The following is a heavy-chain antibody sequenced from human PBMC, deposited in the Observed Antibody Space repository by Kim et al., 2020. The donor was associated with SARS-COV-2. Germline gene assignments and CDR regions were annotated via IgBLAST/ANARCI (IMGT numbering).Heavy chain of an antibody. V-gene: IGHV3-30-3*01. CDR3: ARGWTVTPPPYYFDY. D-gene: IGHD4-17*01. Sequence: GGSLRLSCAASGFTFSSYAMHWVRQAPGKGLEWVAVISYDGSNKYYADSVKGRFTISRDNSKNTLYLQMNSLRAEDTAGYYCARGWTVTPPPYYFDYWG. CDR2: ISYDGSNK. CDR1: GFTFSSYA. J-gene: IGHJ4*01.